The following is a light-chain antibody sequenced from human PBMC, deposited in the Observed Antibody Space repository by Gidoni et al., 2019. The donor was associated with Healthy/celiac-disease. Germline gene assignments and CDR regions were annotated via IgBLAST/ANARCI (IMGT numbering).Light chain of an antibody. V-gene: IGKV3-15*01. CDR3: QQYNNWPSGT. CDR2: GAS. J-gene: IGKJ1*01. CDR1: QSVSSN. Sequence: EIAMTQSPATLSVSPGERATLSCRASQSVSSNLAWYQQKPGQAPRLLIYGASTRATGIPARFSGSGSGTEFTLTISSLQSEDFAVYYCQQYNNWPSGTFGQGTKVEIK.